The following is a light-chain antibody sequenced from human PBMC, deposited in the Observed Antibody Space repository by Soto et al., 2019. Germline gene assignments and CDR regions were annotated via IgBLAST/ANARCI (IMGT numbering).Light chain of an antibody. V-gene: IGKV3-20*01. CDR2: GTS. CDR3: QQYNNWPL. J-gene: IGKJ5*01. CDR1: QSVSSTY. Sequence: PGERATLSCRASQSVSSTYLAWYQQQPGQAPRLLMSGTSNRATGTPDRFSGSGSGTDFTLTISRLEPEDFAVYYCQQYNNWPLFGQGTRLEIK.